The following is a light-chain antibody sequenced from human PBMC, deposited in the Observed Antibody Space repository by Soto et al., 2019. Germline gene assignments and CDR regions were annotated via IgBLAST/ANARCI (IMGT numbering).Light chain of an antibody. CDR2: GAS. CDR1: QGVSNNF. CDR3: QQYGGSPLYT. V-gene: IGKV3-20*01. J-gene: IGKJ2*01. Sequence: ENVLTQSPGTLSLSLGERVTLSCRASQGVSNNFLAWYQKKPGQASRLLIYGASRRAPGIPDWFSGRGSGTDFTLTISRLEPEDFAVYYCQQYGGSPLYTFGQGIKQENK.